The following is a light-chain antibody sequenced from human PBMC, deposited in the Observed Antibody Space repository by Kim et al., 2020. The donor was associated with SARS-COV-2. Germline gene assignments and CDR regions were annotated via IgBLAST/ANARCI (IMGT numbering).Light chain of an antibody. CDR3: QQRSSWPPFT. Sequence: EIVLTQSPATLSLSPGDRATLSCRASQNIYNQLAWYHHKPGQAPMLLISDASNRATGVPARFSGSGSGTDFTLTISTLAPEDFAVYFCQQRSSWPPFTFVQGTKLEI. CDR2: DAS. CDR1: QNIYNQ. V-gene: IGKV3-11*01. J-gene: IGKJ2*01.